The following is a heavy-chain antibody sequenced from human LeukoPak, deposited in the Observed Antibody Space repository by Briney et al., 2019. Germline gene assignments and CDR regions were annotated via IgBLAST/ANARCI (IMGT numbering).Heavy chain of an antibody. CDR3: ARARRWLQFGGFDY. V-gene: IGHV4-34*01. D-gene: IGHD5-24*01. J-gene: IGHJ4*02. CDR1: GGSFSGYY. Sequence: SETLSLTCAVYGGSFSGYYWSWIRQPPGKGLEWIGEINHSGSTNYNPSLKSRVTISVDTSKNQFSLKLSSVTAEDTAVYYCARARRWLQFGGFDYWGQGTLVTVSS. CDR2: INHSGST.